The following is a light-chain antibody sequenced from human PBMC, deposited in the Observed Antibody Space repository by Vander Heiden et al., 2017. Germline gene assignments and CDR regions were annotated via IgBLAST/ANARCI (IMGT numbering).Light chain of an antibody. V-gene: IGLV2-14*01. Sequence: QSALTQPASVSGSPGQSITISCTGTSSDVGGYNYVSWHQHHPGKAPKLMIYEVSNRPSGVSNRFSGSKSGNTASLTISGLQAEDEADYFCISYTTSSSWVFGGGTKVTVL. CDR2: EVS. CDR3: ISYTTSSSWV. CDR1: SSDVGGYNY. J-gene: IGLJ3*02.